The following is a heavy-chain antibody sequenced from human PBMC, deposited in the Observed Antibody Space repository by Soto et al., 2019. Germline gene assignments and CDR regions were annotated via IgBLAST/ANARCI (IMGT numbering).Heavy chain of an antibody. V-gene: IGHV1-69*13. Sequence: SVNVSCKASGGTFSSYAISWVRQAPGQGLEWMGGIIPIFGTANYAQKFQGRVTITADESTSTAYMELSSLRSEDTAVYYCAREKRVHYCGMAVWGQGTTVTVSS. CDR3: AREKRVHYCGMAV. J-gene: IGHJ6*02. CDR2: IIPIFGTA. CDR1: GGTFSSYA.